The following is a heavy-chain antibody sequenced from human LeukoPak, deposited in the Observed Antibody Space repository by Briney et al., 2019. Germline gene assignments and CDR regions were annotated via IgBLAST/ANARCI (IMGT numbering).Heavy chain of an antibody. CDR2: ISYDGINK. CDR3: ARDPLDSSGLMNWFDP. J-gene: IGHJ5*02. V-gene: IGHV3-30-3*01. CDR1: GFTSSSYS. Sequence: PGGSLRLSCAASGFTSSSYSMHWVRQAPGRGLEWVAVISYDGINKYYADSVKGRFTISRDNSKNTLYLQMNSLRTEDTAVYYCARDPLDSSGLMNWFDPWGQGTLVTVSS. D-gene: IGHD3-22*01.